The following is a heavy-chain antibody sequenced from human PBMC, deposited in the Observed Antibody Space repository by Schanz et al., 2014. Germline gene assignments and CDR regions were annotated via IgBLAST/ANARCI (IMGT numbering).Heavy chain of an antibody. Sequence: QLQMQESGPGLVKPSETLSLTCSVSGDSISSTSYYWGWIRQPPGKGLEWIGSIYYSGSTYYNASLKGRVPIPVDTSKNQFSLKLTSVTAADSAVYYCARLWGGWRIPDYWGQGTLVTVSS. J-gene: IGHJ4*02. D-gene: IGHD6-19*01. V-gene: IGHV4-39*01. CDR1: GDSISSTSYY. CDR2: IYYSGST. CDR3: ARLWGGWRIPDY.